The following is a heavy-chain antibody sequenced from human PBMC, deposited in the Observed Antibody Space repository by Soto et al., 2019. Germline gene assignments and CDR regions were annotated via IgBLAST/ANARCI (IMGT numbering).Heavy chain of an antibody. D-gene: IGHD4-17*01. CDR1: GYTFTSYA. Sequence: QVRLVQSGAEVKKPGASVKVSCKASGYTFTSYAFNWVRQAPGQGLEWMGWISAYSGNTNYAQKFQGRVTMTTDTSTSTAYMELRSLRSEDTAVYYCARDQTVLDYWGQGTLVTVSS. V-gene: IGHV1-18*04. CDR3: ARDQTVLDY. CDR2: ISAYSGNT. J-gene: IGHJ4*02.